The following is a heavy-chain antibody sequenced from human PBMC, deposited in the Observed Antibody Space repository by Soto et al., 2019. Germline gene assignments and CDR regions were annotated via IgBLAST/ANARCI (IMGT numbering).Heavy chain of an antibody. CDR1: GYTFTSYD. J-gene: IGHJ6*02. V-gene: IGHV1-8*01. Sequence: QVQLVQSGAEVKKPEASVKVSCKASGYTFTSYDNNWVRQATGQGLEWMGWMNPNSGNTGYAQKFQGRVTMTRNTSISTAYMEPSSLRSEDTAVYYCARWPDGYYYYGMDVWGQGTTVTVSS. CDR2: MNPNSGNT. CDR3: ARWPDGYYYYGMDV.